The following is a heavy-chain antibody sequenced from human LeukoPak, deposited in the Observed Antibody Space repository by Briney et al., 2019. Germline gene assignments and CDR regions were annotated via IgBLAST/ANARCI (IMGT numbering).Heavy chain of an antibody. CDR2: IYYSGTT. J-gene: IGHJ4*02. V-gene: IGHV4-59*12. CDR3: ARGGRDGYNFEGVGDFDY. Sequence: SETLSLTCTVSGGSISRYYWSWIRQPPGKGLEWIGYIYYSGTTNYNPSLKSRVTISVDTSKTQFSLKLSSVTAADTAVYYCARGGRDGYNFEGVGDFDYWGQGTLVTVSS. CDR1: GGSISRYY. D-gene: IGHD5-24*01.